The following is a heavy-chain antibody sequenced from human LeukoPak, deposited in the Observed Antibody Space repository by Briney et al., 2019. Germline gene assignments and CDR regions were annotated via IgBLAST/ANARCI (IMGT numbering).Heavy chain of an antibody. V-gene: IGHV1-69*13. CDR2: IIPIFGTA. J-gene: IGHJ6*03. Sequence: SVKVSCKASGGTFSSYAISWVRQAPGQGLEWMGGIIPIFGTANYAQKFQGRDTITADESTGTAYMELSSLRSEDTAVYYCARGRTCGTSCSYYYMDVWGKGTTVTVSS. D-gene: IGHD2-2*01. CDR1: GGTFSSYA. CDR3: ARGRTCGTSCSYYYMDV.